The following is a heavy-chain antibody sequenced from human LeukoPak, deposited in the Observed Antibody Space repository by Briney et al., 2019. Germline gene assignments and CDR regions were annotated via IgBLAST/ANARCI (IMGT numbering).Heavy chain of an antibody. CDR3: AKTQDIVVVVAATGPFDY. V-gene: IGHV3-23*01. D-gene: IGHD2-15*01. J-gene: IGHJ4*02. CDR1: GFAFSNYA. Sequence: PGGSLRLSCAASGFAFSNYAMSWVRQAPGKGLEWVSAISGSGGSTYYADSVKGRFTISRDNSRNTLYLQMNSLRAEDTAVYYCAKTQDIVVVVAATGPFDYWGQGTLVTVSS. CDR2: ISGSGGST.